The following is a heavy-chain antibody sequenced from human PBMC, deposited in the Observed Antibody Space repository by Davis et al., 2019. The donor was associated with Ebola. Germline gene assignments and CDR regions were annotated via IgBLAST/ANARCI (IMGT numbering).Heavy chain of an antibody. J-gene: IGHJ4*02. CDR1: GFTSSSYR. V-gene: IGHV3-7*03. CDR3: ATVRYDLGQAY. CDR2: IKQDGSEK. D-gene: IGHD3-16*01. Sequence: GGSLRLSCAASGFTSSSYRMSWVRQAPGKGLEWVANIKQDGSEKYYVDSVKGRFTISRDNAKNSLYLQMNSLRAEDTAVYYCATVRYDLGQAYWGQGTLVTVSS.